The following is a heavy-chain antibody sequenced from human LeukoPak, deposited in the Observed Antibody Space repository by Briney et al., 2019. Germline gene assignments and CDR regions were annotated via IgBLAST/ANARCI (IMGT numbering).Heavy chain of an antibody. CDR3: ARDSPYCSSTSCFDY. CDR2: INPNSGGT. Sequence: ASVKVSCKASGYTFTVYYMHWVRQAPGQGLEWMGWINPNSGGTNYAQKFQGRVTMTRDTSISTAYMELSRLRSDDTAVYYCARDSPYCSSTSCFDYWGQGTLVTVSS. D-gene: IGHD2-2*01. V-gene: IGHV1-2*02. CDR1: GYTFTVYY. J-gene: IGHJ4*02.